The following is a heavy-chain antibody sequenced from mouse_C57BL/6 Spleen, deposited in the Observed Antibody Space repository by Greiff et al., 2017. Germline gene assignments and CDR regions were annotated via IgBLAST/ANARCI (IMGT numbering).Heavy chain of an antibody. CDR3: ARRATVVDYYAMDY. CDR1: GFTFSDSG. CDR2: ISSGSSTI. D-gene: IGHD1-1*01. J-gene: IGHJ4*01. V-gene: IGHV5-17*01. Sequence: EVKLVESGGGLVKPGGSLKLSCAASGFTFSDSGMHWVRQAPEKGLEWVAYISSGSSTISYADTVKGRFPISRDNAKNTLFLQMTSLRYEDTAMYYCARRATVVDYYAMDYWGQGTSGTVSS.